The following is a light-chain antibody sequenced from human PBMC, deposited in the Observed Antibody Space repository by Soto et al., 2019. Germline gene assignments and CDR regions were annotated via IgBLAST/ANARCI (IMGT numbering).Light chain of an antibody. V-gene: IGLV2-23*01. CDR1: SSDVGSYNL. J-gene: IGLJ3*02. Sequence: QSALTQPASVSGSPGQSITISCTGTSSDVGSYNLVSWYQQHPGKAPKLMIYEGGKRPSGVSDRFSGSKSGNTASPTISGLQAEDEADYYCCTYAGGTTWVFGGGTKVTVL. CDR2: EGG. CDR3: CTYAGGTTWV.